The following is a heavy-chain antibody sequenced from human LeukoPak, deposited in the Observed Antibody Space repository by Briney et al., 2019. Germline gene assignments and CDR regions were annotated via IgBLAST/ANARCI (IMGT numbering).Heavy chain of an antibody. Sequence: GGSLRLSCAASGFTFNTYNMNWVRQAPGKGLEWLSYISSSSRTIHYADSVKGRFTISRDNAKNSLYLQMNSLRAEDTAVYYCARGFLEDTQWGQGTLVTVSS. CDR1: GFTFNTYN. CDR2: ISSSSRTI. CDR3: ARGFLEDTQ. D-gene: IGHD2-15*01. J-gene: IGHJ4*02. V-gene: IGHV3-48*01.